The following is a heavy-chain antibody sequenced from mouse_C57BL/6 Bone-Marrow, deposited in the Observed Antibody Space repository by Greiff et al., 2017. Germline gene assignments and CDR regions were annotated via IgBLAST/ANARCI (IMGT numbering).Heavy chain of an antibody. D-gene: IGHD2-3*01. CDR2: IDPNSGGT. J-gene: IGHJ2*01. CDR1: GYTFTSYW. Sequence: QVQLQQPGAELVKPGASVKMSCKASGYTFTSYWMHWVKQRPGRGLEWIGRIDPNSGGTKYNEKFKSKATLTVDKPSSTAYMQLSSLTSEDSAGYYSVRSGLMAYYFDYWGQGTTLTVSS. CDR3: VRSGLMAYYFDY. V-gene: IGHV1-62-3*01.